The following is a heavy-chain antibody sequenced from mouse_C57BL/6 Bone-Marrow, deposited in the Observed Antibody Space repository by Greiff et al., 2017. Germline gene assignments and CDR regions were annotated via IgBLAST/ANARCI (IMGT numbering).Heavy chain of an antibody. D-gene: IGHD2-2*01. CDR3: ARRLVFDY. CDR2: ISSGSSTI. V-gene: IGHV5-17*01. Sequence: EVKLVESGGGLVKPGGSLKLSCAASGFTFSDYGMHWVRQAPEKGLEWVAYISSGSSTIYYTDTVKGRFTISRDNAKNTLFRLMTGVWAEDTAMYYCARRLVFDYWGQGTTLTVSS. CDR1: GFTFSDYG. J-gene: IGHJ2*01.